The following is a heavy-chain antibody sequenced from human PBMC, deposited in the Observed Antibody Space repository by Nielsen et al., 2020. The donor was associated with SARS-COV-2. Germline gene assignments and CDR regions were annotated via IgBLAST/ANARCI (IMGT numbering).Heavy chain of an antibody. V-gene: IGHV2-70*11. J-gene: IGHJ6*02. CDR3: ARTKYYYDSSGSEGYYYYGMDV. D-gene: IGHD3-22*01. CDR2: IDWDDDK. Sequence: WIRQPPGKALEWLACIDWDDDKYYSTSLKTRLTISKDTSKNQVVLTMTNMDPVDTATYYCARTKYYYDSSGSEGYYYYGMDVWGQGTTVTVSS.